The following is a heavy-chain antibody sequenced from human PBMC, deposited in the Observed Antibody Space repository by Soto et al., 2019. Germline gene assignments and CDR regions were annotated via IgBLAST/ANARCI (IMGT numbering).Heavy chain of an antibody. CDR2: IIPIFGTA. Sequence: QVQLVQSGAEVKKPGSSVKVSCKASGGTFSSYAISWVRQAPGQGLEWMGGIIPIFGTANYAQKFQGRVTMTADASTSTAYMELSSLRSEDTAVYYCARERPYYDILTGYLFDYWGQGTLVTVSS. D-gene: IGHD3-9*01. J-gene: IGHJ4*02. V-gene: IGHV1-69*12. CDR3: ARERPYYDILTGYLFDY. CDR1: GGTFSSYA.